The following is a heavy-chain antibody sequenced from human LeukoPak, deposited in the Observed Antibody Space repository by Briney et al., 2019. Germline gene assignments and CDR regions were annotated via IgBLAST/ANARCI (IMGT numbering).Heavy chain of an antibody. V-gene: IGHV4-30-2*01. CDR1: GGSISSGGYY. J-gene: IGHJ2*01. CDR3: ARDDDPDWYFDL. CDR2: IYHSGST. Sequence: PSETLSLTCTVSGGSISSGGYYWSWIRQPPGKGLEWIGYIYHSGSTYYNPSLKSRVTISVDRSKNQFSLKLSSVTAADTAVYYCARDDDPDWYFDLWGRGTLVTVSS.